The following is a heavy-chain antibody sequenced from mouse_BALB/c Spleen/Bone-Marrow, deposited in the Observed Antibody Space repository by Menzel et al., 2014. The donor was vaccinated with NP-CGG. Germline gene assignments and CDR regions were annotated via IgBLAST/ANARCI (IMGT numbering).Heavy chain of an antibody. Sequence: QVQLKESGPGLVAPSQSLSITCTVSGFSLTGYGVNWVRQPPGKGLEWLGMIWGDGSTDYNSALKSRLSISKDNSKSQVFLKMNSLQTDDTARYYCARALCDYDYLYCAMDYWSEATSTNVSS. V-gene: IGHV2-6-7*01. J-gene: IGHJ4*01. D-gene: IGHD2-4*01. CDR2: IWGDGST. CDR3: ARALCDYDYLYCAMDY. CDR1: GFSLTGYG.